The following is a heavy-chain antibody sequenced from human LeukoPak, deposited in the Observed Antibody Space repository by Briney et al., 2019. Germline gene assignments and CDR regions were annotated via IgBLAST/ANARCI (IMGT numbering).Heavy chain of an antibody. J-gene: IGHJ4*02. Sequence: GGSLRLSCAASGFTVRSNYMSWVRQAPGKGLEWVAAVSYDGNLQHYADAVKGRFTVSRDNSKNTVFLQINSLRTDDSAVYWCVKVYPTVTTSSVLGSWGQGTLVTVSS. V-gene: IGHV3-30*18. CDR3: VKVYPTVTTSSVLGS. CDR1: GFTVRSNY. D-gene: IGHD4-17*01. CDR2: VSYDGNLQ.